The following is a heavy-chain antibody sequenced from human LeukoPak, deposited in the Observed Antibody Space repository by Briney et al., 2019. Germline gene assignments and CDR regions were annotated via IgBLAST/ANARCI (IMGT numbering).Heavy chain of an antibody. CDR2: INGNGGTT. D-gene: IGHD3-22*01. CDR3: VKMGTYYYDSSGSNY. J-gene: IGHJ4*02. Sequence: GGSLRLSCSASGFTFSSYAMHWVRQAPGKGLEYVSAINGNGGTTYYSDSVKGRFTISRDNSKNTLYLQMSSLRAEDTAVYYCVKMGTYYYDSSGSNYWGQGTLVTVSS. V-gene: IGHV3-64D*09. CDR1: GFTFSSYA.